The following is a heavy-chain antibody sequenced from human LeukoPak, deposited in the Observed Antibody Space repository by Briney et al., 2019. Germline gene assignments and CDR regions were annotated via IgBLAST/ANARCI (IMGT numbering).Heavy chain of an antibody. CDR2: IYYSGST. CDR1: GGSISSYY. CDR3: ARQKYSYGTHFDY. J-gene: IGHJ4*02. Sequence: SETLPLTCTVSGGSISSYYWSWIRQPPGKGLEWIGYIYYSGSTNYNPSLKSRVTISVDTSKNQFSLKLSSVTAADTAVYYCARQKYSYGTHFDYWGQGTLVTVSS. D-gene: IGHD5-18*01. V-gene: IGHV4-59*08.